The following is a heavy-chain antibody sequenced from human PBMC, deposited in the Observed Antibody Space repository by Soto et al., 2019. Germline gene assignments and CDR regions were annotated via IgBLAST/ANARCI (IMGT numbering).Heavy chain of an antibody. CDR1: GFTFSSYS. Sequence: EVQLVESGGGLVKPGGSLRLSCAASGFTFSSYSMNWVRQAPGKGLEWVSSMSSSSSYIYYADSVKGRFTISRDNAKNSLYLQMNSVRAEDTGVYYCAGGVAGDGDCFSYCYGVDGWGQGTTVTFSS. CDR3: AGGVAGDGDCFSYCYGVDG. V-gene: IGHV3-21*01. CDR2: MSSSSSYI. J-gene: IGHJ6*02. D-gene: IGHD4-17*01.